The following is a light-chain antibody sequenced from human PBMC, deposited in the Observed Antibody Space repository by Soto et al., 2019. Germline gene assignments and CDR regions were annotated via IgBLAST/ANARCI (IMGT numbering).Light chain of an antibody. V-gene: IGKV3-20*01. CDR1: QSVSSSY. Sequence: EIVLTQSPGTLSLSPGQRTTLSCRVSQSVSSSYLAWYKQKPGQAPRLLSYGASIRATGIPDRFSGSVSGTEFTLTISRLEPEDFEVYYCQQFSSYPLTFGGGTKVDIK. J-gene: IGKJ4*01. CDR3: QQFSSYPLT. CDR2: GAS.